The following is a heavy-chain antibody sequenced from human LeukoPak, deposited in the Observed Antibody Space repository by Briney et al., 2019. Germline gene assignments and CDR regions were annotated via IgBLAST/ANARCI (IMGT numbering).Heavy chain of an antibody. V-gene: IGHV4-39*01. CDR3: ARQTYGRAGAFDI. Sequence: SETLSLTCTVSGGSISSSSYYWGWIRQLPGRGLEWIGSIYYSGSTYYNPSLKSRVTISVDTSKNQFSLKLSSVTAADTAVYYCARQTYGRAGAFDIWGQGTMVTVSS. CDR1: GGSISSSSYY. CDR2: IYYSGST. D-gene: IGHD4-17*01. J-gene: IGHJ3*02.